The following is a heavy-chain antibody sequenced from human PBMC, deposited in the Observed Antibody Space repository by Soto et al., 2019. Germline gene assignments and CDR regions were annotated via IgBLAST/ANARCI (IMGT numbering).Heavy chain of an antibody. D-gene: IGHD3-3*01. V-gene: IGHV3-30*18. CDR3: ANYDFWSGYRSHYYYGMDV. J-gene: IGHJ6*02. CDR2: ISYDGSNK. Sequence: GGSLRLSCAASGFTFSSYGMHWVRQAPGKGLEWVAVISYDGSNKYYADSVKGRFTISRGNSKNTLYLQMNSLRAEDTAVYYCANYDFWSGYRSHYYYGMDVWGQGTTVTVSS. CDR1: GFTFSSYG.